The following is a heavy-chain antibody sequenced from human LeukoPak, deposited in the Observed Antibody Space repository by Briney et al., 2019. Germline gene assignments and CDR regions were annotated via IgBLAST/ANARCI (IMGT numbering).Heavy chain of an antibody. J-gene: IGHJ4*02. V-gene: IGHV1-2*02. CDR3: ARDLTPYYYDSSGYTGFDY. Sequence: VASVKVSCKASGYTFTGFHMYWVRQAPGQGLEWMGWINPNSGGTNYAQSFQGRVTMTRATSINTAYMELSRLRSDDTAVYYCARDLTPYYYDSSGYTGFDYWGQGTLVTVSS. CDR2: INPNSGGT. D-gene: IGHD3-22*01. CDR1: GYTFTGFH.